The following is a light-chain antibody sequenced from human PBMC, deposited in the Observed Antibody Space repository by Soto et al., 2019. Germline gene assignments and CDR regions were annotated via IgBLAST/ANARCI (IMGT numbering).Light chain of an antibody. CDR2: GNS. CDR3: QSYDSSLSGVV. Sequence: QSVLTQPPSVSGAPGQRVTISCTGSSSNIGAGYDVHWYQQLPGTAPKLLIYGNSNRPSGVPDRFSGSKSGTSASLAINGLQAEDEADYYCQSYDSSLSGVVFCGGTKLTVL. CDR1: SSNIGAGYD. V-gene: IGLV1-40*01. J-gene: IGLJ2*01.